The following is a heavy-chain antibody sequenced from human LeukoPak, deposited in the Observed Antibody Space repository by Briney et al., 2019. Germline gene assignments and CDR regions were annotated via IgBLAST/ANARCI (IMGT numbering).Heavy chain of an antibody. Sequence: SGPTLVNPTQTLTLTCTFSGFSLSTSGMRVRWIRQPPGKALEWLARIDWDDDKFYNTSLKTRLTISKDTSKNQVVLTMTNMDPVDTATYYCARIPTYGDYAYFDYWGQGTLVTVSS. J-gene: IGHJ4*02. D-gene: IGHD4-17*01. CDR2: IDWDDDK. CDR1: GFSLSTSGMR. CDR3: ARIPTYGDYAYFDY. V-gene: IGHV2-70*04.